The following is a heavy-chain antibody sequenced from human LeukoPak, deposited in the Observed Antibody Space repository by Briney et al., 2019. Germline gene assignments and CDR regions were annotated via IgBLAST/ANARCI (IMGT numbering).Heavy chain of an antibody. J-gene: IGHJ4*02. Sequence: GGSLRLSCAASGFTFSSYAMSWVRQAPGKGLEWVSAISGSGGSTYYADSVKGRFTISRDNSKNTLYLQMNSLRAEDTAVYYCAKDQGNYDSSGYPRYYFDYWGQGTLVTVSS. V-gene: IGHV3-23*01. CDR1: GFTFSSYA. D-gene: IGHD3-22*01. CDR2: ISGSGGST. CDR3: AKDQGNYDSSGYPRYYFDY.